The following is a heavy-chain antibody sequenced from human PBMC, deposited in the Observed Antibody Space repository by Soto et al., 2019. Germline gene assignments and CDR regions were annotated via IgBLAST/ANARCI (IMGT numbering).Heavy chain of an antibody. Sequence: QITLKESGPTLVKPTQTLTLTCTLSGFSLTTDRVGVGWIRQPPGEALEWLAVIYWDDSKTYRPSLESRLTITQDTSKNQVALTMTNMDSLDTATYYCAHAYGGRSLYWGQGTLVTVSS. CDR3: AHAYGGRSLY. CDR1: GFSLTTDRVG. D-gene: IGHD1-26*01. CDR2: IYWDDSK. J-gene: IGHJ4*02. V-gene: IGHV2-5*02.